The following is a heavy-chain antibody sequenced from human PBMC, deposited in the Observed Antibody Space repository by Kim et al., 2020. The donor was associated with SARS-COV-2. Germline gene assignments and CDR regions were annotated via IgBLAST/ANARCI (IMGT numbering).Heavy chain of an antibody. CDR3: ARDKSSVSYNWNFNGMDV. Sequence: ASVKVSCKASGYTFTSYAMNWVRQAPGQGLEWMGWINTNTGNPTYAQGFTGRFVFSLDTSVSTAYLQISSLKAEDTAVYYCARDKSSVSYNWNFNGMDVWGQGTTVTVSS. CDR1: GYTFTSYA. V-gene: IGHV7-4-1*02. J-gene: IGHJ6*02. D-gene: IGHD1-7*01. CDR2: INTNTGNP.